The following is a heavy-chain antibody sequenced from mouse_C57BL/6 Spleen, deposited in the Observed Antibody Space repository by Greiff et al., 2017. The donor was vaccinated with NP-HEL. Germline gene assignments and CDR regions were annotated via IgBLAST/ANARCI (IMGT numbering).Heavy chain of an antibody. V-gene: IGHV5-17*01. CDR2: ISSGSSTI. CDR1: GFTFSDYG. D-gene: IGHD2-4*01. J-gene: IGHJ1*03. CDR3: ARDYYDYDYWYFDV. Sequence: EVMLVESGGGLVKPGGSLKLSCAASGFTFSDYGMHWVRQAPEKGLEWVAYISSGSSTIYYADTVKGRFTISRDNAKNTLFLQMTSLRSEDTAMYYCARDYYDYDYWYFDVWGTGTTVTVSS.